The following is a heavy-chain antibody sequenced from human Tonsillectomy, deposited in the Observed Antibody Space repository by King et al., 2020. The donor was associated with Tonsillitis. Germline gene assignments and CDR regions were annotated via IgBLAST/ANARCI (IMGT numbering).Heavy chain of an antibody. D-gene: IGHD1-26*01. V-gene: IGHV4-30-2*01. Sequence: LQLQESGSGLVKPSQTLSLTCAVSGGSIRSGGYSWSWIRQPPGKGLEWIGYIYRGGSTYYNPSLKSRVTISVDRSKNQFSLKLSSVTAADTAVYYCARVVGATYYYYGMDVWGQGTTVTVSS. J-gene: IGHJ6*02. CDR3: ARVVGATYYYYGMDV. CDR2: IYRGGST. CDR1: GGSIRSGGYS.